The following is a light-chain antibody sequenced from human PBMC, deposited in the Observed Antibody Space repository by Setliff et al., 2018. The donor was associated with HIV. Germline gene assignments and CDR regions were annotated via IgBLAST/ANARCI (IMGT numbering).Light chain of an antibody. V-gene: IGLV2-14*03. CDR3: SSYTSSTPLYV. CDR2: AVS. CDR1: SSDVGGYNY. J-gene: IGLJ1*01. Sequence: QSALTKPASVSGSPGQSITISCTGSSSDVGGYNYVSWYQQHPGKAPKLMIYAVSNLPSGVSNRFSGSKSGNTASLTISGLQAEDEADYYCSSYTSSTPLYVFGTGTKVTV.